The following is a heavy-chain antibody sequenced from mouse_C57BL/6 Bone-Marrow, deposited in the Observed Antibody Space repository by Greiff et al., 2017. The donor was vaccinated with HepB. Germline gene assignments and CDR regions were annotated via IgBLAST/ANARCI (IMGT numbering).Heavy chain of an antibody. D-gene: IGHD1-1*01. CDR1: GYTFTSYW. CDR3: ARSYYYVSSYGDY. V-gene: IGHV1-64*01. CDR2: IHPNSGST. Sequence: QVQLKQPGAELVKPGASVKLSCKASGYTFTSYWMHWVKQRPGQGLEWIGMIHPNSGSTNYNEKFKSKATLTVDKSSSTAYMQLSSRTSEDSAVYYCARSYYYVSSYGDYWGQGTTLTVSS. J-gene: IGHJ2*01.